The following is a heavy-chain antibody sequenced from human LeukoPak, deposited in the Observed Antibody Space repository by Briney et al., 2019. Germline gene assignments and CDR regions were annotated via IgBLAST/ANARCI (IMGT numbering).Heavy chain of an antibody. V-gene: IGHV3-21*01. CDR3: ARGPYSSSWYDWFDP. CDR1: GFTFSSYS. J-gene: IGHJ5*02. CDR2: ISSSSSYI. D-gene: IGHD6-13*01. Sequence: PGGSLRLSCAASGFTFSSYSMNWVRQAPGEGLGWVSSISSSSSYIYYADSVKGRFTISRDNAKNSLYLQMNSLRAEDTAVYYCARGPYSSSWYDWFDPWGQGTLVTVSS.